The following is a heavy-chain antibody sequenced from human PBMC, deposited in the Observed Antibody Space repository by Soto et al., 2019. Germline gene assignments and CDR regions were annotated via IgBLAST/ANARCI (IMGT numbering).Heavy chain of an antibody. CDR1: GYTFTSYS. V-gene: IGHV1-46*01. J-gene: IGHJ6*02. Sequence: QVQLVQSGAEVKKPGASVKVSCKASGYTFTSYSMHWVRQAPGQGLEWMGIINPSGGSTSYAQKFQGRVTMTRDTSTSIVYMELSSLRYEDTALYYCARDLLAGAVDYGMDVWGQGTTVTVSS. CDR2: INPSGGST. D-gene: IGHD6-19*01. CDR3: ARDLLAGAVDYGMDV.